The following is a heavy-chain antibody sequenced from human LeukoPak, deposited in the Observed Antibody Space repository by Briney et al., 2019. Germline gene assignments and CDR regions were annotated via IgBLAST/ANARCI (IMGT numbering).Heavy chain of an antibody. CDR3: ARVSVDIVATTSDWYFDL. CDR1: GGSISSSNW. Sequence: SETLSLTCAVSGGSISSSNWWSWVRQPPGKGLEWIGEIYHSGSTNYNPSLKSRVTISVDKSKNQFSLKLSSVTAADTAVYYCARVSVDIVATTSDWYFDLWGRGTLVTVSS. V-gene: IGHV4-4*02. CDR2: IYHSGST. J-gene: IGHJ2*01. D-gene: IGHD5-12*01.